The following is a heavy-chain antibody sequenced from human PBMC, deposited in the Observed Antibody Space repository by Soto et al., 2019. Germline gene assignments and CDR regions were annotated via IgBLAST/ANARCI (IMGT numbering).Heavy chain of an antibody. D-gene: IGHD4-4*01. J-gene: IGHJ6*02. V-gene: IGHV3-30*18. CDR1: GFTFSSYG. Sequence: QVQLVESGGGVVQPGRSLRLSCAASGFTFSSYGMHWVRQAPGKGLEWVAVISYDGSNKYYADSVKGRFTISRDNSKNTLYLQMNSLRAEDTAVYYCAKDQMTTETYYHGMDVWGQGTTVTVSS. CDR2: ISYDGSNK. CDR3: AKDQMTTETYYHGMDV.